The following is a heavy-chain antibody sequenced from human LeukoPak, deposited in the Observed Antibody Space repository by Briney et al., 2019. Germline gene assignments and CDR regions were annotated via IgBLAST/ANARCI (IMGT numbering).Heavy chain of an antibody. Sequence: ASVKVSCKASGGTFSSYAISWVRQAPGQGLEWMGGIIPIFGTANYAQKFQGRVTITTDESTSTAYMELSSLRSEDTAVYYCATGRVHYDFWSGPFDYWGQGTLVTASS. J-gene: IGHJ4*02. CDR1: GGTFSSYA. CDR3: ATGRVHYDFWSGPFDY. CDR2: IIPIFGTA. V-gene: IGHV1-69*05. D-gene: IGHD3-3*01.